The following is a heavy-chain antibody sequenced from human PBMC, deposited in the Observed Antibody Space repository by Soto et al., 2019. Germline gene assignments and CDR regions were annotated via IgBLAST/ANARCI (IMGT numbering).Heavy chain of an antibody. V-gene: IGHV4-39*01. CDR1: GGSISRSSYS. CDR2: LYYSGST. D-gene: IGHD2-15*01. CDR3: ATRQGGSYNWFDP. Sequence: LSLTCTVSGGSISRSSYSWAWIRQPPGKGLEWIGTLYYSGSTYYNPSLKSRVTISVDTSKNQFSLKLSSVTAADTAVYYCATRQGGSYNWFDPWGQGTLVTVSS. J-gene: IGHJ5*02.